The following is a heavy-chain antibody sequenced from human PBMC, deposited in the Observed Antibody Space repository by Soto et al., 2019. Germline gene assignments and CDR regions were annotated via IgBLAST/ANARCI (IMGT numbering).Heavy chain of an antibody. CDR3: VKCIQVNWNYDAFHI. D-gene: IGHD1-7*01. CDR1: GFTFSSYS. Sequence: EVKLLESGGGLVQPGGSLRLSCAASGFTFSSYSMSWVRQAPGKGLEWVSHITASRGATYYADSVKGRFTISRDSSRNTLYLQMNSLRVEDTALYYCVKCIQVNWNYDAFHIWGQGTMVTVAS. J-gene: IGHJ3*02. CDR2: ITASRGAT. V-gene: IGHV3-23*01.